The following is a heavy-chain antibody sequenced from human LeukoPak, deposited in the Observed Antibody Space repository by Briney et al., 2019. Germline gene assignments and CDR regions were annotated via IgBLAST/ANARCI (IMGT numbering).Heavy chain of an antibody. CDR2: INSDGSST. CDR1: GFIFSSYW. V-gene: IGHV3-74*01. J-gene: IGHJ4*02. CDR3: ARDDVVSGTGLGDY. Sequence: GGSLRLSCAASGFIFSSYWMHWVRQAPGKGLVWVSHINSDGSSTTYAESVKGRFTISRDNARNTLYLQMYSLRAEDTAVYYCARDDVVSGTGLGDYWGQGTLVTVSS. D-gene: IGHD5/OR15-5a*01.